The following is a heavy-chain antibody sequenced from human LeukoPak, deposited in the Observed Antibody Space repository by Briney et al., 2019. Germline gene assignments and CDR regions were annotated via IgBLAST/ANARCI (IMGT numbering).Heavy chain of an antibody. D-gene: IGHD4-17*01. CDR2: ISYDGSNK. CDR1: GFTFSSYG. J-gene: IGHJ6*02. Sequence: GGSLRLSCAASGFTFSSYGMHWVRQAPGKGLEWVAVISYDGSNKYYADSVKGRFTISRDNSKNTLYLQMNSLRVEDTAVYYCARDYGDLDYYGMDVWGQGTTVTVSS. V-gene: IGHV3-30*03. CDR3: ARDYGDLDYYGMDV.